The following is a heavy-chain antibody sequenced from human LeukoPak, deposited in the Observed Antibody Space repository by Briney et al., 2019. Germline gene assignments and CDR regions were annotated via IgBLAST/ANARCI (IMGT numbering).Heavy chain of an antibody. V-gene: IGHV3-30-3*01. J-gene: IGHJ4*02. CDR1: GFTFSSYA. Sequence: GGSLRLSCAASGFTFSSYAMSWVRQAPGKGLEWVAVISYDGSNKYYADSVKGRFTISRDNSKNTLYLQMNSLRAEDTAVYYCAKDNSYDSGVLREHYLASGAQEPRVPVPS. CDR2: ISYDGSNK. CDR3: AKDNSYDSGVLREHYLAS. D-gene: IGHD3-22*01.